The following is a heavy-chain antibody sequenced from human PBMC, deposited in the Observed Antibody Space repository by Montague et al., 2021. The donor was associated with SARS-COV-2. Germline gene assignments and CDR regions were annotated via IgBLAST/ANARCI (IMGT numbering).Heavy chain of an antibody. CDR1: GGSISSYY. D-gene: IGHD6-13*01. J-gene: IGHJ4*02. CDR3: VRVGVSNWYSFFDY. Sequence: SETLSLTCTVSGGSISSYYWSWIRQPPGKGLEWIGYIFNSGSTDYNPSPKSRVTISVDTSKNQLSLRPRSVTAADTAVYYCVRVGVSNWYSFFDYWGQGTLVTVSS. CDR2: IFNSGST. V-gene: IGHV4-59*01.